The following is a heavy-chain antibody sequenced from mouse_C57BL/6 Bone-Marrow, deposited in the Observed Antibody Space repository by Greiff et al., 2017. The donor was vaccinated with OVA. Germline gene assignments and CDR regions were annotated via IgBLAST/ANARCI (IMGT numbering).Heavy chain of an antibody. V-gene: IGHV1-81*01. J-gene: IGHJ2*01. D-gene: IGHD1-1*01. CDR3: ARPFYGSSLDY. CDR1: GYTFTSYG. CDR2: IYPRSGNT. Sequence: QVQLQQSGAELARPGASVKLSCQASGYTFTSYGISWVKQRTGQGLEWIGEIYPRSGNTYYNEKFKGKATLTADKSSSTAYMELRSLTSEDSAVYFCARPFYGSSLDYWGQGTTLTVSS.